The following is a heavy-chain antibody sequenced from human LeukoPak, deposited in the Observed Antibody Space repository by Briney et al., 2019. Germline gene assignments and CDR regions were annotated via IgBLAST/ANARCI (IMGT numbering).Heavy chain of an antibody. CDR2: IVVGSGNT. Sequence: SVKVSCKASGFTFTSSAVQWVRQARGQRLEWIGWIVVGSGNTNYAQKFQERVTITRDMSTSTAYMELSSLRSEDTAVYYCAADVDTAMVYYFDYWGQGTLVTVSS. V-gene: IGHV1-58*01. J-gene: IGHJ4*02. D-gene: IGHD5-18*01. CDR1: GFTFTSSA. CDR3: AADVDTAMVYYFDY.